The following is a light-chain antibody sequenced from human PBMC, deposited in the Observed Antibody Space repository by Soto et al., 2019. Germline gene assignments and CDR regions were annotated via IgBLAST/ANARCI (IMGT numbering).Light chain of an antibody. CDR2: DAS. CDR1: QSVSNS. V-gene: IGKV3-11*01. Sequence: EIVMTQSPATLSLSLGERATLSCRASQSVSNSLAWYQQKVGQAPRLLIYDASNMATGIPARFSGSGSGTDFTLTISSLQPEDFAVYYCHQRSNWPLTFGGGTKVEIK. CDR3: HQRSNWPLT. J-gene: IGKJ4*01.